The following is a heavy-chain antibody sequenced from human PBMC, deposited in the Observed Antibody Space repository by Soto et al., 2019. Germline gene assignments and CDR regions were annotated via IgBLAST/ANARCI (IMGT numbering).Heavy chain of an antibody. CDR1: GYTFTSYY. CDR3: ASSHRSGWPTSWFDY. J-gene: IGHJ4*02. D-gene: IGHD3-22*01. Sequence: ASVKVSCKASGYTFTSYYMHWLRQAPGQGLEWMGIINPSGGSTSYAQKFQGRVTMTRDTSTSTVYMELSSLRSEDTAVYYCASSHRSGWPTSWFDYWGQGTLVTVSS. V-gene: IGHV1-46*01. CDR2: INPSGGST.